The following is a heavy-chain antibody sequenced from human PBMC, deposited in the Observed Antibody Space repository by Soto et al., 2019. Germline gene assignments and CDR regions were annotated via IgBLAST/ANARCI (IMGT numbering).Heavy chain of an antibody. J-gene: IGHJ4*02. CDR1: GYTFSDYY. D-gene: IGHD3-3*01. CDR3: ASHYDMWSGYLSPVDY. V-gene: IGHV3-11*01. CDR2: IDTSGTKI. Sequence: QVQLVESGGDLVKPGGSLRLSCAASGYTFSDYYMSWIRQAPGKGLEWISYIDTSGTKIYYADSVKGRFTITRDNAKNSLYLEMTSRRDEDTAVYYCASHYDMWSGYLSPVDYWGQGTLVTVSS.